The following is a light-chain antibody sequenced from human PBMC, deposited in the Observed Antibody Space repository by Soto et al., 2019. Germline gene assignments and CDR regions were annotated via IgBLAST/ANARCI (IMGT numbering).Light chain of an antibody. CDR3: QQYNNWPGT. CDR2: GAS. CDR1: QSVSSN. J-gene: IGKJ1*01. V-gene: IGKV3-15*01. Sequence: PATVSLSPGDRATLPCRASQSVSSNKLAWYQQKPGQAPRLLIYGASTRATGIPARFSGSGSGTEFTLTISSLQSEDFAVYYCQQYNNWPGTFGQGTKVDI.